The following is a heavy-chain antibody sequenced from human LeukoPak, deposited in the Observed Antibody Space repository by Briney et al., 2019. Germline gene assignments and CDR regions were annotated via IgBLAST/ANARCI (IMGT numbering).Heavy chain of an antibody. D-gene: IGHD6-19*01. CDR1: GYTLTELS. V-gene: IGHV1-24*01. CDR2: FDPEDGET. Sequence: ASVKVSCKVSGYTLTELSMHWVRQAPGKGLGWMGGFDPEDGETIYAQKFEGRVTMTEDTSTDTAYMELSSLRSEDTAVYYCATAASSGWPGNFDYWGQGTLVTVSS. J-gene: IGHJ4*02. CDR3: ATAASSGWPGNFDY.